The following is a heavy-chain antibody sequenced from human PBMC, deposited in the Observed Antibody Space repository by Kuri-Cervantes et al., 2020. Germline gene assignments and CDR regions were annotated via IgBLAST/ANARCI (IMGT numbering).Heavy chain of an antibody. CDR3: ARDLRGGGYYFDY. V-gene: IGHV3-48*02. D-gene: IGHD3-10*01. J-gene: IGHJ4*02. CDR2: ISSSSSTI. Sequence: LSLTCAASGFTFSSYSMNWVRQAPGKGLEWVSYISSSSSTIYYADSVKGRFTISRDNAKNSLYLQMNSLRDEDTAVYYCARDLRGGGYYFDYWGQGTLVTVSS. CDR1: GFTFSSYS.